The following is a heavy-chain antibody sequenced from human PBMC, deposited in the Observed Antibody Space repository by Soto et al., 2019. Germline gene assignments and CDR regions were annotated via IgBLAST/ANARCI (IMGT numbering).Heavy chain of an antibody. CDR3: ARGYCSGGSCYEDGYYYYMDV. V-gene: IGHV4-31*03. Sequence: PSETLSLTCTVSGGSISSGGYYWSWIRQHPGKGLEWIGYIYYSGSTYYNPSLKSRVTISVDTSKNQFSLKLSSVTAADTAVYYCARGYCSGGSCYEDGYYYYMDVWGKGTTVTVSS. J-gene: IGHJ6*03. CDR1: GGSISSGGYY. D-gene: IGHD2-15*01. CDR2: IYYSGST.